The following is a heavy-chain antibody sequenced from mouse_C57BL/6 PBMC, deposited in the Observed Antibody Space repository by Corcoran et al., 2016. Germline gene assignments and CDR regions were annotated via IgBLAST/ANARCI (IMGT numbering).Heavy chain of an antibody. CDR1: GYTFTDYY. J-gene: IGHJ1*03. D-gene: IGHD2-5*01. CDR2: INPNNGGT. CDR3: ARDSNYWYFDV. V-gene: IGHV1-26*01. Sequence: EVQLQQSGPVLVKPGASVKISCKASGYTFTDYYMNWVKQSHGKSLEWIGDINPNNGGTSYNQKFKGKATLTVDKSSSTAYMELRSLTSEDSAVYYCARDSNYWYFDVWGTGTTVTVSS.